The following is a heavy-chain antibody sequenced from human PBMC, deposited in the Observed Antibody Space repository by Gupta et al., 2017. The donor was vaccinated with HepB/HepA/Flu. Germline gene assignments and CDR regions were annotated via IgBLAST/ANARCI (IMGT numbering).Heavy chain of an antibody. CDR2: ISGNGGRT. CDR3: ARDPSTLYCSGATCHSFYWYFDL. J-gene: IGHJ2*01. V-gene: IGHV3-23*01. CDR1: GFTFSSYA. Sequence: EVHLLASVGGLVQPVGSLRLSCAASGFTFSSYAMSWVRQAPGKGLEWVSGISGNGGRTYYPDSLKGRITISRDNPKNTVYLQMDSLRVEDTAVYYCARDPSTLYCSGATCHSFYWYFDLWGRGTLVTVSS. D-gene: IGHD2-15*01.